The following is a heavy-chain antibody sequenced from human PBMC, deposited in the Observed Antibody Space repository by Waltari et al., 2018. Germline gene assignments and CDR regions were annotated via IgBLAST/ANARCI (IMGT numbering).Heavy chain of an antibody. CDR2: IRYDGSNK. CDR1: GFTFSSYG. V-gene: IGHV3-30*02. Sequence: GGVVHPGGSLRLSCAASGFTFSSYGMHWVRQAPGKGLEWVAFIRYDGSNKYYADSVKGRFTISRDNSKNTLYLQMNSLRAEDTAVYYCAKPPYYYDSSGFDYWGQGTLVTVSS. CDR3: AKPPYYYDSSGFDY. D-gene: IGHD3-22*01. J-gene: IGHJ4*02.